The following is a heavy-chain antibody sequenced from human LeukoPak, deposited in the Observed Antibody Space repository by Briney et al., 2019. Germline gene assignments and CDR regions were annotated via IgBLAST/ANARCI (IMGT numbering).Heavy chain of an antibody. CDR1: GYTFIIRY. CDR2: ISSSGDTT. D-gene: IGHD5-18*01. V-gene: IGHV1-46*01. J-gene: IGHJ4*02. CDR3: ARGHGALVRLFDH. Sequence: ASVTVSCKSAGYTFIIRYMHWVRQAPGQGPEWMGVISSSGDTTLYAQRFQGRLTMTRDTSTSTVYMALSRFRCEDTAVYYCARGHGALVRLFDHWGQGNLVTVSS.